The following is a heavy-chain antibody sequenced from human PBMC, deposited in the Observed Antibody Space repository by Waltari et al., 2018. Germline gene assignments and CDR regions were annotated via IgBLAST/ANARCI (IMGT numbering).Heavy chain of an antibody. Sequence: EVYLVESGGGLVQPGGSLRLSCAASGFTFGDYGMHWVRQVPGKGLEWVSTINSASSHISYTDSVKGRFTMSRDNAKNSLSLQMRSLRAEDTAVYYCTRDPEYSNLYYGLDSWGQGVVVTVSS. V-gene: IGHV3-21*04. D-gene: IGHD4-4*01. CDR1: GFTFGDYG. CDR3: TRDPEYSNLYYGLDS. CDR2: INSASSHI. J-gene: IGHJ6*02.